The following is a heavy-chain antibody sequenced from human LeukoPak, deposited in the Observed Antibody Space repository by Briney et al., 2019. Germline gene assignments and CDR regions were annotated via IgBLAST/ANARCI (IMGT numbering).Heavy chain of an antibody. Sequence: GRFTLSRDSSKNTLYLQMNSLRAEDTAVYYCASATGDNDAFDIWGQGTMVTVSS. J-gene: IGHJ3*02. CDR3: ASATGDNDAFDI. D-gene: IGHD7-27*01. V-gene: IGHV3-30*07.